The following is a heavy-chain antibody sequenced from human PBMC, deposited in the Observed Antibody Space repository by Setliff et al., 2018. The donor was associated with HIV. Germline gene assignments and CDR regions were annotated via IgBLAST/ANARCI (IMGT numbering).Heavy chain of an antibody. CDR3: ARGYSPYGSGSPMGY. V-gene: IGHV3-74*01. D-gene: IGHD3-10*01. CDR1: GFTFSSYW. Sequence: GSLRLSCTASGFTFSSYWMHWVRQAPGKGLVWVSRMNSDGTSTSYADSVKGRFTISRDNAKNTLFLQMNSLRAEDTAVYFCARGYSPYGSGSPMGYLGQGTLVTVSS. CDR2: MNSDGTST. J-gene: IGHJ4*02.